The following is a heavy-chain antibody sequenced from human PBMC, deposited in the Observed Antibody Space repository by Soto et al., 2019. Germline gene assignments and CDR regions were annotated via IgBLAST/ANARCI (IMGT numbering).Heavy chain of an antibody. D-gene: IGHD3-22*01. CDR1: GYSFSTYW. CDR3: ARRYFERSGHYSLGLDH. V-gene: IGHV5-51*01. CDR2: IYPGDSDT. Sequence: LGESLKISCKGSGYSFSTYWIAWVRQMPGKGLEWMGFIYPGDSDTRYSPSFQGQVTMSADKSISTAYLQWRSLKASDTAMYYCARRYFERSGHYSLGLDHWGQGTQVTVSS. J-gene: IGHJ4*02.